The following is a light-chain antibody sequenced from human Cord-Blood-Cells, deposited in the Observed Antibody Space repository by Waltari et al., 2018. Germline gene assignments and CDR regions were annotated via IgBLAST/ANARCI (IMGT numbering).Light chain of an antibody. CDR1: QSVSSY. CDR3: QQRSNWLT. J-gene: IGKJ4*01. V-gene: IGKV3-11*01. CDR2: DAS. Sequence: EIVLTQSPATLSLSPGERATLSSRASQSVSSYLAWYQQKPGQAPRLLIYDASNRATGIPARFSGSGSGTDFTLTISSLEPEDFAGYYCQQRSNWLTFGGGTKVEIK.